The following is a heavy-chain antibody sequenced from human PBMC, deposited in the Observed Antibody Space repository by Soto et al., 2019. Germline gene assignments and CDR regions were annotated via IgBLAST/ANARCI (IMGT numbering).Heavy chain of an antibody. J-gene: IGHJ4*02. V-gene: IGHV4-34*01. Sequence: QVQLQQWGAGLLKPSETLSLTCAVYGGSFSGYYWSWIRQPPGKGLEWIGEINHSGSTNYNPSLKSRVTISVDTSKNQFSLKLSSVTAADTAVYYCARVDYYDSSGLYWGQGTLVTVSS. CDR3: ARVDYYDSSGLY. D-gene: IGHD3-22*01. CDR2: INHSGST. CDR1: GGSFSGYY.